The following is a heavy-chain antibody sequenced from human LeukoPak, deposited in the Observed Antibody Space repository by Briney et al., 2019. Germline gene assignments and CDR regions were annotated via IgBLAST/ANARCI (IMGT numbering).Heavy chain of an antibody. CDR1: GGTFSSYA. J-gene: IGHJ3*02. CDR2: IIPIFGTA. CDR3: ARESGSPYAFDI. V-gene: IGHV1-69*01. Sequence: ASVKVSCKASGGTFSSYAISWVRQAPGKGLEWMGGIIPIFGTANYAQKFQGRVTITADESTSTAYMELSSLRSEDTAVYYCARESGSPYAFDIWGQGTMVTVSS. D-gene: IGHD1-26*01.